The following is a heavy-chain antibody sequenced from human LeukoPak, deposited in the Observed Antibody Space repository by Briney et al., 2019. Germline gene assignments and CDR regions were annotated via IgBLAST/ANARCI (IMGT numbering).Heavy chain of an antibody. CDR3: ASCGAGGNS. D-gene: IGHD2-21*01. CDR2: INPDGSGK. Sequence: GGSLRLSCEASGFTLGSYWMNWVRQVPGKGLDWVANINPDGSGKRYVDSVKGRFTIARDNADNSLSLQMNSLRAEDTAVYYCASCGAGGNSWGQGTLVTVSS. J-gene: IGHJ4*02. V-gene: IGHV3-7*01. CDR1: GFTLGSYW.